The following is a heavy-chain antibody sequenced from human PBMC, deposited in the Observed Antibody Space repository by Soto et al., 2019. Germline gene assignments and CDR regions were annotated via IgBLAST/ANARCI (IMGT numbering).Heavy chain of an antibody. CDR3: TRYYYESSGYVY. J-gene: IGHJ4*02. CDR2: IRGETNGGTA. CDR1: VFNFSNYA. D-gene: IGHD3-22*01. Sequence: SLILSCTGSVFNFSNYALTWVRQAPGKGLEWVGFIRGETNGGTADYAASLKGRITISRDDSKSIAYLEINSLQTEDTAVYYCTRYYYESSGYVYWGQGTLVTVSS. V-gene: IGHV3-49*04.